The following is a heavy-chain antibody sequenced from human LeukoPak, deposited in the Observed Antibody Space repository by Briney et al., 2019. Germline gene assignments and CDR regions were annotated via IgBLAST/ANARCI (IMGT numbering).Heavy chain of an antibody. J-gene: IGHJ3*02. CDR1: GFTFSDYY. D-gene: IGHD6-13*01. CDR3: VREASGGTKGVSGTFDI. V-gene: IGHV3-11*04. CDR2: ISSSGSTI. Sequence: GSLRLSCAASGFTFSDYYMSWIRQAPGKGLEWVSYISSSGSTIYYADSVKGRFTISRDNAKNSLYLQMNSLRAEDTAVYHCVREASGGTKGVSGTFDIWGQGTLVTVSS.